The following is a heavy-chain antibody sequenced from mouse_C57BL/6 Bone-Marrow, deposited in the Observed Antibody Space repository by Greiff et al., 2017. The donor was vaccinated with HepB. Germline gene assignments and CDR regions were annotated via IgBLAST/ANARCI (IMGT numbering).Heavy chain of an antibody. J-gene: IGHJ2*01. V-gene: IGHV5-9*01. D-gene: IGHD1-1*01. CDR3: ARQDYYGTDY. Sequence: EVQVVESGGGLVKPGGSLKLSCAASGFTFSSYTMSWVRQTPEKRLEWVATISGGGGNTYYPDSVKGRFTISRDNAKITLYLQMNSLRSEYTALYYCARQDYYGTDYGCQGATLTVSS. CDR1: GFTFSSYT. CDR2: ISGGGGNT.